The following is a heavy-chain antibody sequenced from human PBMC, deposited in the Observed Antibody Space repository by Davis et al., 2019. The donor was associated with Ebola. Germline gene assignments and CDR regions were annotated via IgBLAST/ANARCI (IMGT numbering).Heavy chain of an antibody. Sequence: PSETLSLTCTVSGGSISSYYWSWIRQPPGKGLEWIGYIYYSGSTNYNPSLKSRVTISVDTSKNQFSLKLSSVTAADTAVYYCARAGGRVGATEYWGQGTLVTVSS. CDR1: GGSISSYY. D-gene: IGHD1-26*01. J-gene: IGHJ4*02. CDR3: ARAGGRVGATEY. V-gene: IGHV4-59*01. CDR2: IYYSGST.